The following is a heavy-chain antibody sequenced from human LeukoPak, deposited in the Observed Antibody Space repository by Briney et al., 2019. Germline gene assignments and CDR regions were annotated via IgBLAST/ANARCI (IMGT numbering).Heavy chain of an antibody. J-gene: IGHJ4*02. D-gene: IGHD7-27*01. V-gene: IGHV3-30-3*01. Sequence: GGSLRLSCSASGFTFSTYDMSWVRQAPGKGLEWVAVISYDGSNKYYADSVKGRFTISRGNSKNTLYLQMNSLRAEDTAVYYCARVPPVWGDPQPLVLYFDYWGQGTLVTVSS. CDR2: ISYDGSNK. CDR3: ARVPPVWGDPQPLVLYFDY. CDR1: GFTFSTYD.